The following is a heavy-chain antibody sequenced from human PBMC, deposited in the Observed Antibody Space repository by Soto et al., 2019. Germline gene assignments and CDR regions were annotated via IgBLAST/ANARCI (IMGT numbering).Heavy chain of an antibody. CDR2: IDPSDSYT. CDR1: GYSFTSYW. Sequence: GESLKISCKGSGYSFTSYWISWVRQMPGKGLEWMGRIDPSDSYTNYSPSFQGHVTISADKSISTTYLQWSSLKASDTAMYYCARPTGSYGSFDYWGQGTLVTVSS. CDR3: ARPTGSYGSFDY. D-gene: IGHD5-18*01. V-gene: IGHV5-10-1*01. J-gene: IGHJ4*02.